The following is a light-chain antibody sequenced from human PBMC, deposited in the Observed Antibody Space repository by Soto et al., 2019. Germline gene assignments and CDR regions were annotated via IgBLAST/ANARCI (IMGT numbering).Light chain of an antibody. V-gene: IGKV1-5*03. J-gene: IGKJ4*01. CDR2: KAS. Sequence: DIQMTQSPSTLSASVGDRATITCRASQSISSWLAWYQQKPGQAPKRLIYKASTLESGIPARFSGGGSGTEFPLTITVLKPDDFDTYYCQNYDIFSLTFGGGTKVEVK. CDR3: QNYDIFSLT. CDR1: QSISSW.